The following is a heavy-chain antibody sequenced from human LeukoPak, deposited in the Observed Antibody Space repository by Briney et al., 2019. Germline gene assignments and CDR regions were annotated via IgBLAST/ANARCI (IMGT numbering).Heavy chain of an antibody. Sequence: GGSLRLSCAASGFTFSGYGMHWVRQAPGKGLEWVAFIRFDGNNKDYAASVKGRFTISRDNSKDTLYLQMNSLRAEDTAVYYCAKDRKRSDYGGNLDYWGQGTLVTVSS. CDR3: AKDRKRSDYGGNLDY. V-gene: IGHV3-30*02. CDR1: GFTFSGYG. CDR2: IRFDGNNK. D-gene: IGHD4-23*01. J-gene: IGHJ4*02.